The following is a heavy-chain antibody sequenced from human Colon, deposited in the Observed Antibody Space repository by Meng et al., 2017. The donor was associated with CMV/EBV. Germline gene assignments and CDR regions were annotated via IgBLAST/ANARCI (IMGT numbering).Heavy chain of an antibody. Sequence: QVQLVHSGSEVKKPGDSMRGPCKASGYTFNTHGISWVRQAPGQGLEWLGFINPNDGYTDYIEKVKGRATLTTDTSTSTAYMDLRSLRFDDTAVYYCVRDAGMWALDQWGPGTLVTVSS. CDR3: VRDAGMWALDQ. J-gene: IGHJ4*02. V-gene: IGHV1-18*01. D-gene: IGHD1-26*01. CDR1: GYTFNTHG. CDR2: INPNDGYT.